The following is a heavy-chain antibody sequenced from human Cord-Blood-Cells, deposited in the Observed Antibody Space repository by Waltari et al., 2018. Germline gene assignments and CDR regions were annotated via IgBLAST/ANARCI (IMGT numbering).Heavy chain of an antibody. Sequence: VQLVEFGGGLVKTWGFLRLTCVASGFPFCIFILNWVRQAPGKGLEWVSSISISSSYIYYADSVKGRFTISRDNAKNSLYLQMNSLRAEDTAVYYCARTESQQLVTDWGQGTLVTVSS. D-gene: IGHD6-13*01. CDR1: GFPFCIFI. V-gene: IGHV3-21*01. J-gene: IGHJ4*02. CDR3: ARTESQQLVTD. CDR2: ISISSSYI.